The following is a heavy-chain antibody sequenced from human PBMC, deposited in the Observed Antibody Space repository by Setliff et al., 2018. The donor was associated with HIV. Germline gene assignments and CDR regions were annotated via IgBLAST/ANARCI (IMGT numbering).Heavy chain of an antibody. D-gene: IGHD6-6*01. CDR2: FDPEDGET. V-gene: IGHV1-24*01. Sequence: ASVKVSCKVSEYTLTELSMHWVRQAPGKGLEWMGGFDPEDGETIYAQKFQGRVTMTEDTSTDTAYMELSSLRSEDTAVYYCATAPYSSSLFDIWGQGTMVTVSS. J-gene: IGHJ3*02. CDR1: EYTLTELS. CDR3: ATAPYSSSLFDI.